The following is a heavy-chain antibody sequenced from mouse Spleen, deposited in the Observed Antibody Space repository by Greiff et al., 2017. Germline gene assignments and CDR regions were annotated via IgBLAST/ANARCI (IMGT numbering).Heavy chain of an antibody. CDR2: INPNNGGT. J-gene: IGHJ4*01. CDR1: GYTFTDYY. Sequence: EVQLLQSGPELVKPGASVKISCKASGYTFTDYYMNWVKQSQGKSLEWIGDINPNNGGTSYNQKFKGKATLTVDKSSSTAYMELRSLTSEDSAVYYCAKAGGKRPYYAMDYWGQGTSVTGSS. V-gene: IGHV1-26*01. D-gene: IGHD1-1*02. CDR3: AKAGGKRPYYAMDY.